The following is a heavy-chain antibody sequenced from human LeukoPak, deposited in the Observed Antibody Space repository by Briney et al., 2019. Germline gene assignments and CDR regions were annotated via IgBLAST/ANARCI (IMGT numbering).Heavy chain of an antibody. Sequence: GGSLRLSCAASGFTFSSYSMNWVRQAPGKGLEWVSYISSSSSTIYYADSVKGRFTISRDNAKNSLYLQMNSLRAEDTAVYYCARDLHDYGSGSYSHYWGQGALVTASS. D-gene: IGHD3-10*01. CDR1: GFTFSSYS. CDR2: ISSSSSTI. J-gene: IGHJ4*02. CDR3: ARDLHDYGSGSYSHY. V-gene: IGHV3-48*01.